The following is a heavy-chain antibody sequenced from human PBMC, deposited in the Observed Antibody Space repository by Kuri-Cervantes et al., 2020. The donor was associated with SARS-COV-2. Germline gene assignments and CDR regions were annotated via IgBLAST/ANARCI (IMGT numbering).Heavy chain of an antibody. Sequence: GGSLTLSCSASGFSFSSYAMSWVRQAPGKGLEWVSVISGSGTGAYYADSVKGRFTISRDNSKNTLYLQMNSLRAEDTAMYYCAAERYEWLAYAYYFDLWGQGTLVTVSS. CDR2: ISGSGTGA. D-gene: IGHD6-19*01. CDR1: GFSFSSYA. J-gene: IGHJ4*02. CDR3: AAERYEWLAYAYYFDL. V-gene: IGHV3-23*01.